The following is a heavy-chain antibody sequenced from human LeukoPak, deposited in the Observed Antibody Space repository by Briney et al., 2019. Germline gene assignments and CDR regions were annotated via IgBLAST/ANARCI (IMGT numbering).Heavy chain of an antibody. V-gene: IGHV3-7*01. D-gene: IGHD2-15*01. CDR1: GFTFNMFW. J-gene: IGHJ4*02. Sequence: GGSLRLSCKASGFTFNMFWMAWVRQAPGKGLEWVSNTNQDGSVKFYVDSVRDRFAVSRDNAQKSLFLQMNSLRVEDTAVYYCARSVVVVAATLSDYWGQGTLVTVSS. CDR3: ARSVVVVAATLSDY. CDR2: TNQDGSVK.